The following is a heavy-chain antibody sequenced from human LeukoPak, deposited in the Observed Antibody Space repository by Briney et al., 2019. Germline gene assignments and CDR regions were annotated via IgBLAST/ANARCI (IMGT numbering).Heavy chain of an antibody. D-gene: IGHD1-26*01. V-gene: IGHV4-4*07. CDR1: GGSISSYY. CDR2: IYTSGST. CDR3: ARQNSGSYLIWFDP. Sequence: SETLSLTCTVSGGSISSYYWSWIRQPAGKGLEWSGRIYTSGSTNYNPSLKSRVTMSVDTSKNQFSLKLSSVTAADTAVYYCARQNSGSYLIWFDPWGQGTLVTVSS. J-gene: IGHJ5*02.